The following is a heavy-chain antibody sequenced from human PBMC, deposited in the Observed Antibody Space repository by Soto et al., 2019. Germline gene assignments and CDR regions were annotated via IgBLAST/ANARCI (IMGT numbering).Heavy chain of an antibody. CDR2: INPSGATT. J-gene: IGHJ4*02. D-gene: IGHD6-19*01. CDR3: ARGVRYSSGLYGFDY. Sequence: QVQLVQSGAEVKTPGASVQVSCETSGYTFSSFYIHWVRQAPGQGLEWMGIINPSGATTSYAQRFRGRLTMTRDTSTSSVYIELSSLRSEDTAVYYCARGVRYSSGLYGFDYWGQGTLVTVSS. CDR1: GYTFSSFY. V-gene: IGHV1-46*01.